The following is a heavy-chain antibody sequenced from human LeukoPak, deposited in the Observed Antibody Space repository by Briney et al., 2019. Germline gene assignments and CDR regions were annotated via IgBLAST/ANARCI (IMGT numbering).Heavy chain of an antibody. D-gene: IGHD6-6*01. Sequence: SETLSLTCTVSGGSISSYYWSWIRQPPGKGLEWIGYIYYSGSTNYNPSLKSRVTISVDTSKNQFSLKLTSMIAADTAVYYCARDLSSSPGPHFDFWGQGTLVTVSS. CDR2: IYYSGST. J-gene: IGHJ4*02. CDR1: GGSISSYY. CDR3: ARDLSSSPGPHFDF. V-gene: IGHV4-59*12.